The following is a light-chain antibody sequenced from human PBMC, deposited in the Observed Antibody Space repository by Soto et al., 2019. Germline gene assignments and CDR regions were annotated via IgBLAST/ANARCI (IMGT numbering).Light chain of an antibody. CDR2: DAV. CDR3: QQYGSSPIT. CDR1: QSVTGTN. V-gene: IGKV3-20*01. J-gene: IGKJ5*01. Sequence: IVLTQSPGTLSLSPGEGATVSCRASQSVTGTNLAWYQQRAGQAPRLLIYDAVRRATGIPDRFSGSGSGTDFTLTISRLEPEDFAVYYCQQYGSSPITFGQGTRLEIK.